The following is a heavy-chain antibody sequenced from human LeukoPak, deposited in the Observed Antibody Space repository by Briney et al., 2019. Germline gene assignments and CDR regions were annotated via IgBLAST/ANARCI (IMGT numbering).Heavy chain of an antibody. D-gene: IGHD2-15*01. CDR2: IGGLGGST. J-gene: IGHJ6*03. CDR1: GFTFSSHA. V-gene: IGHV3-23*01. Sequence: QTGGSLRLSCAASGFTFSSHAMGWVRQAPGKGLEWVSGIGGLGGSTYYAGSVKGRFTISRDNSQNTLYLHMNSLRADDTAVYYCARDARCSGGSCYRDDKDAYYYYYYMDVWGKGTTVTVSS. CDR3: ARDARCSGGSCYRDDKDAYYYYYYMDV.